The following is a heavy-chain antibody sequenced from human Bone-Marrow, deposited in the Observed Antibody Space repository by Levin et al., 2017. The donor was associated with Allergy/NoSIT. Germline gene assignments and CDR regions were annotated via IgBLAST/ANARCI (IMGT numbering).Heavy chain of an antibody. D-gene: IGHD2-2*01. CDR2: INPNSGGT. Sequence: ASVKVSCKASGYTFTGYYMHWVRQAPGQGLEWMGWINPNSGGTNYAQKFQGRVTMTRDTSISTAYMELSRLRSDDTAVYYCARDLDSNHCSSTSCPNRYFDYWGQGTLVTVSS. CDR1: GYTFTGYY. CDR3: ARDLDSNHCSSTSCPNRYFDY. V-gene: IGHV1-2*02. J-gene: IGHJ4*02.